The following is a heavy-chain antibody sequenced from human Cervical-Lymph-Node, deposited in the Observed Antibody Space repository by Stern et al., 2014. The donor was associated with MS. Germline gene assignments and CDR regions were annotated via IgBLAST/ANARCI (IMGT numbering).Heavy chain of an antibody. Sequence: MQLVESGPGLVKPSETLSLTCSVSGGSLTGYYCSWIRQSPGKGLEWIGYIYHTGTTQSHPSLKRRLTMSVDTSNNHFSLKLNSVTTEDTAVYYCARNRYPTTWFDSWGQGTLVIVSS. V-gene: IGHV4-4*09. CDR1: GGSLTGYY. CDR2: IYHTGTT. D-gene: IGHD1-1*01. CDR3: ARNRYPTTWFDS. J-gene: IGHJ5*01.